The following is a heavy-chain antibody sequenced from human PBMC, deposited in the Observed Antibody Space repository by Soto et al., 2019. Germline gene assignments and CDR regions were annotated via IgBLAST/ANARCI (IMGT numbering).Heavy chain of an antibody. V-gene: IGHV4-31*11. D-gene: IGHD4-17*01. CDR3: ARGRVNDYGDYDFDY. J-gene: IGHJ4*02. Sequence: SETLSLTCAVYGGSFSSGGYYWSWIRQHPGKGLEWIGYIYYSGSTYYNPSLKSRVTISVDTSKNQFSLKLSSVTAADTAVYYCARGRVNDYGDYDFDYWGQGTLVTVSS. CDR1: GGSFSSGGYY. CDR2: IYYSGST.